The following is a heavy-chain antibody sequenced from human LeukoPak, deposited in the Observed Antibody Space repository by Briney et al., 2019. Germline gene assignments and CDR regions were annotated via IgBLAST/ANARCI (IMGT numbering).Heavy chain of an antibody. V-gene: IGHV1-3*01. CDR2: INGGSGNT. J-gene: IGHJ4*02. CDR1: GYTFTDYT. Sequence: ASVKVSCKASGYTFTDYTMHWLRQAPGQRLDWMGWINGGSGNTKYSPEFQGRVTITRDTSASTAYMEPSSLRSEDTAVYYCANPRYGSSGYYYVDWGQGTLVTVSS. D-gene: IGHD3-22*01. CDR3: ANPRYGSSGYYYVD.